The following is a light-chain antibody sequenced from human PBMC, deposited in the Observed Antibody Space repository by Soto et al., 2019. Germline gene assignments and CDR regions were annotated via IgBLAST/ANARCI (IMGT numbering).Light chain of an antibody. Sequence: EIVLTQSPATLSLSPGERATLSCRASQSVSSYLAWYQQKPGQAPRLLIYDASNRATGIPARFSGSGSGTEFTLTISSLQSEDFAIYYCQHYDNWPFTFGQGTKLEI. CDR2: DAS. V-gene: IGKV3-11*01. J-gene: IGKJ2*01. CDR1: QSVSSY. CDR3: QHYDNWPFT.